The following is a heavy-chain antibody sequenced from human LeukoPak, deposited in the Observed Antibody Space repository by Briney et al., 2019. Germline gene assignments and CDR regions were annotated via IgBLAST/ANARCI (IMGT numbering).Heavy chain of an antibody. CDR3: SRFYSSGWASGAFDI. D-gene: IGHD3-22*01. V-gene: IGHV3-49*04. CDR2: IRNKANGGTT. CDR1: GFTFSDYA. Sequence: GRSLRLSCTTSGFTFSDYAVSWVRQAPGKGLEWIGFIRNKANGGTTEYAASVKGRFTISRDDSKTIAHLQMSSLKSEDTAVYYFSRFYSSGWASGAFDIWGQGTMVTVSS. J-gene: IGHJ3*02.